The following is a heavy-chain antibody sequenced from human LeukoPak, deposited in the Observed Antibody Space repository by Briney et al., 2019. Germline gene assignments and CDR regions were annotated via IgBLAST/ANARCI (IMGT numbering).Heavy chain of an antibody. D-gene: IGHD3-3*01. CDR2: ISGSGGST. CDR3: ARGLYDFWSGYYSFDY. J-gene: IGHJ4*02. CDR1: GFTFSSYG. V-gene: IGHV3-23*01. Sequence: PGGSLRLSCAASGFTFSSYGMSWVRQAPGKGLEWVSAISGSGGSTYYADSVKGRFTISRDNSKNTLYLQMNSLRAEDTAVYYCARGLYDFWSGYYSFDYWGQGTLVTVSS.